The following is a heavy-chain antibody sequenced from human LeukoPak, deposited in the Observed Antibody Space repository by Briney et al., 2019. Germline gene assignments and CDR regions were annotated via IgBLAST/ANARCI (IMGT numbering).Heavy chain of an antibody. CDR1: GYSFTSYW. J-gene: IGHJ6*02. CDR2: IYPGDSDT. V-gene: IGHV5-51*01. CDR3: ARGKGLTMVRGGNYYYGMDV. D-gene: IGHD3-10*01. Sequence: GESLKTSCKGSGYSFTSYWIGWVRQMPGKGLEWMGIIYPGDSDTRYSPSFQGQVTISADKSISTAYLQWSSLKASDTAMYYCARGKGLTMVRGGNYYYGMDVWGQGTTVTVSS.